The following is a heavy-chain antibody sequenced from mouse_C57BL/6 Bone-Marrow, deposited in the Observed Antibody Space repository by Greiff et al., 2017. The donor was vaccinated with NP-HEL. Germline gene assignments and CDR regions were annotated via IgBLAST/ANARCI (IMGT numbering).Heavy chain of an antibody. V-gene: IGHV1-81*01. CDR3: ARSHYYGSSFFAY. CDR1: GYTFTSYG. Sequence: QVTLKESGAELARPGASVKLSCKASGYTFTSYGISWVKQRTGQGLEWIGEIYPRSGNTYYNEKFKGKATLTADKSSSTAYMELRSLTSEDSAVYFCARSHYYGSSFFAYWGQGTLVTVSA. CDR2: IYPRSGNT. J-gene: IGHJ3*01. D-gene: IGHD1-1*01.